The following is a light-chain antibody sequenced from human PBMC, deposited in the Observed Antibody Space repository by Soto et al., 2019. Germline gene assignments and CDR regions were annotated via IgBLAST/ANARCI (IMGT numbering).Light chain of an antibody. CDR2: ATS. J-gene: IGKJ4*01. CDR3: QHSYTIPLT. V-gene: IGKV1-39*01. CDR1: QPISLY. Sequence: DIQMTQAPSSLSASVGDTVTITCLASQPISLYLSWYQQKPGKAPKLLMSATSRLQSGVPSRFSGSGSGTGFTLTITSLQPEDFATYYCQHSYTIPLTFGGGTRVQI.